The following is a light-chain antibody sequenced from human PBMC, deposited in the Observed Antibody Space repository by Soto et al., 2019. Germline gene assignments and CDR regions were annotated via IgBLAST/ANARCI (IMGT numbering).Light chain of an antibody. CDR3: SSYAGSILYV. J-gene: IGLJ1*01. V-gene: IGLV2-8*01. CDR1: SSDVGGYNY. Sequence: QSALTQPPSASGSPGLSVTISCTGTSSDVGGYNYVSWYQQHPGKAPKLMIYEVSKRPSGVPDRFSGSKSGNTASLTVSGLQAEDEADYYCSSYAGSILYVFGTGTKLTVL. CDR2: EVS.